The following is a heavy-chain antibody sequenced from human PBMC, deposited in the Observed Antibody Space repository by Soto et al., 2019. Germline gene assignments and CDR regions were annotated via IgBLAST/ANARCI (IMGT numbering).Heavy chain of an antibody. J-gene: IGHJ4*02. CDR3: AKDYDSSGLGDY. CDR1: GFTFSSYG. V-gene: IGHV3-30*18. CDR2: ISYDGSNK. D-gene: IGHD3-22*01. Sequence: XGSLRIYYEAPGFTFSSYGMQRVRQAPGKGLEWVAVISYDGSNKYYADSVKGRFTISRDNSKNTLYLQMNSTRAEDTAVYYCAKDYDSSGLGDYWGQGTLVTVSS.